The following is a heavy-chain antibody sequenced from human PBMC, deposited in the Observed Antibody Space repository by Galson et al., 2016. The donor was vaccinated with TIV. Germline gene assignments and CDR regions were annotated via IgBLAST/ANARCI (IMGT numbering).Heavy chain of an antibody. CDR2: IYYSGNTNY. D-gene: IGHD4-17*01. CDR3: ARAPYGENWYFDF. CDR1: GGSVSSYH. Sequence: LSLTCSVSGGSVSSYHWSWIRQPPGKGLEWIGYIYYSGNTNYNYNPSLESRVTMSVDTSKTQVSLKLSSVTAADTAVYFCARAPYGENWYFDFWGRGTLVTVSS. J-gene: IGHJ2*01. V-gene: IGHV4-59*08.